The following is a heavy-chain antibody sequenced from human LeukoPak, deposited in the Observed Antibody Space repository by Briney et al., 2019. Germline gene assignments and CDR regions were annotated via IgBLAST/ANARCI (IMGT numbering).Heavy chain of an antibody. CDR1: GFTFSSYA. J-gene: IGHJ4*02. CDR3: AKDSDIVLMVYAKNYFDY. Sequence: GGSLRLSCAASGFTFSSYAMSWVRQAPGKGLEWASAISGSGGSTYYADSVKGRFTISRDNSKNTLYLQMNSLRAEDTAVYYCAKDSDIVLMVYAKNYFDYWGQGTLVTVSS. D-gene: IGHD2-8*01. V-gene: IGHV3-23*01. CDR2: ISGSGGST.